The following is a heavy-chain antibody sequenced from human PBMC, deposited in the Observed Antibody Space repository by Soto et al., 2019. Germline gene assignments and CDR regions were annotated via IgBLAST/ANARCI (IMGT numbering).Heavy chain of an antibody. CDR2: IGTRSDI. D-gene: IGHD2-21*02. J-gene: IGHJ6*02. CDR1: GFTFSTYS. Sequence: GGSLRLSCAASGFTFSTYSMHWVRQAPGKGLEWVSSIGTRSDIYYADSVKGRFTISRDNAKNSLSLQMNSLRAEDTGVYYCAREETAWPLAYGLDVWGQGTTVTVSS. V-gene: IGHV3-21*01. CDR3: AREETAWPLAYGLDV.